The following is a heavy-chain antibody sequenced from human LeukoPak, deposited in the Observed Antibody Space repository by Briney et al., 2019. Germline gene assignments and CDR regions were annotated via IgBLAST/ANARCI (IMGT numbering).Heavy chain of an antibody. J-gene: IGHJ4*02. CDR1: GFTFSSYA. D-gene: IGHD4-17*01. V-gene: IGHV3-30-3*01. CDR2: ISYDGSNK. CDR3: AREPTVPEGGY. Sequence: PGGSLRLSCAASGFTFSSYAMHWVRQAPGKGLEWVAVISYDGSNKYYADSVKGRFTISRDNSKNTLYLQMNSLRAEDTAVYYCAREPTVPEGGYWGQGTLVTVSS.